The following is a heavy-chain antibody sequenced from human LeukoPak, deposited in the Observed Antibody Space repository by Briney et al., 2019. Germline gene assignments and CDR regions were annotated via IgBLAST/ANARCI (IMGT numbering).Heavy chain of an antibody. CDR2: ISYDGSNK. CDR3: TTLRVLRFLEWSHDAFDI. V-gene: IGHV3-30-3*01. CDR1: GFTFSSYA. J-gene: IGHJ3*02. D-gene: IGHD3-3*01. Sequence: GGSLRLSCAASGFTFSSYAMHWVRQAPGKGLEWVAVISYDGSNKYYADSVKGRFTISRDNAKNSLYLQMNSLRAEDTAVYYCTTLRVLRFLEWSHDAFDIWGQGTMVTVSS.